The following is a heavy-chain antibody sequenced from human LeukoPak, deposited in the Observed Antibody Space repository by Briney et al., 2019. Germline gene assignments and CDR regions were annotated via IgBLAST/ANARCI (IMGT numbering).Heavy chain of an antibody. V-gene: IGHV3-48*03. CDR1: GFSFSNYE. J-gene: IGHJ4*02. CDR2: ISSGGGII. CDR3: VRDAVASAV. Sequence: GGSLRLSCAASGFSFSNYEMNWVRQAPGKGLEWISYISSGGGIIYYADSVKGRFTISRDNAKNSVNLQMNSLRMEDTAVYYCVRDAVASAVWGQGTLVTVSS.